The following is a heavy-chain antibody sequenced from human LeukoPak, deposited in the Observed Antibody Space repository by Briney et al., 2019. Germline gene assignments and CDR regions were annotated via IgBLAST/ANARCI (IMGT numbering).Heavy chain of an antibody. CDR2: ISWNSGSI. V-gene: IGHV3-9*01. CDR3: AKDQGNWNYY. J-gene: IGHJ4*02. D-gene: IGHD1-20*01. Sequence: GGSLRLSCAASGFTFDDYAMHWVRQAPGKGLEWVSGISWNSGSIGYADSVKGRFTISRDNAKNSLYLQMNSLRAEDTAVYYCAKDQGNWNYYWGQGTLVTVSS. CDR1: GFTFDDYA.